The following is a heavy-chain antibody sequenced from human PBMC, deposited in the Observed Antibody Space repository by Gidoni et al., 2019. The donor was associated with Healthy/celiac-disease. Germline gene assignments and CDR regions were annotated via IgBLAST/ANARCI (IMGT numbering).Heavy chain of an antibody. J-gene: IGHJ6*02. V-gene: IGHV3-53*01. Sequence: EVQLVESGGGLIQPGGSLRLSCAASGFTVSSSYMSWVRQAPGQGLEWGSVMYSGGSTYYADSVKGRFTISRDNSKNTLYLQMNSLRAEDTAVYYCASLNTIFGVVIIEGTGGYGMDVWGQGTTVTVSS. CDR1: GFTVSSSY. CDR3: ASLNTIFGVVIIEGTGGYGMDV. CDR2: MYSGGST. D-gene: IGHD3-3*01.